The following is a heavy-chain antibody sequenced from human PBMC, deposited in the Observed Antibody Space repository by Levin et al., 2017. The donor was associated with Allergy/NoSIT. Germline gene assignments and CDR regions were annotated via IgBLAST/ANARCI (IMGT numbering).Heavy chain of an antibody. J-gene: IGHJ4*02. Sequence: GGSLRLSCAASGLIFSSYSMNWVRQAPGKGLEWVSYIGSSSSTIYYADSVKGRFTISRDTAKTSLYLQMNSLRAAATAVYYCAGASCSGGSCESYWGQGTLVTVSS. V-gene: IGHV3-48*01. CDR1: GLIFSSYS. D-gene: IGHD2-15*01. CDR2: IGSSSSTI. CDR3: AGASCSGGSCESY.